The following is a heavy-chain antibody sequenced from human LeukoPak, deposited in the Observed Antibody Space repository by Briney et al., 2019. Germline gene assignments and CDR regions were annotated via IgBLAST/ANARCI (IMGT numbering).Heavy chain of an antibody. CDR2: IYTSGST. V-gene: IGHV4-4*07. CDR1: GGSISSYY. Sequence: SETLSLTCTVSGGSISSYYWSWIRQPAGKGLEWIGGIYTSGSTNYNPSLKSRVTMSVDTSKNQFYLQLSSVPGADTAVYYCARDTYYYDSSYHYFDYWGQGPLVTVSS. D-gene: IGHD3-22*01. CDR3: ARDTYYYDSSYHYFDY. J-gene: IGHJ4*02.